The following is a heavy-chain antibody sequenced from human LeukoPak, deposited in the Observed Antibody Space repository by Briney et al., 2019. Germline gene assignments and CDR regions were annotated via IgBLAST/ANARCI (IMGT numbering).Heavy chain of an antibody. CDR3: AKNIARWLRSGSGMDV. CDR2: ISGSGGST. CDR1: GFTFSSYA. J-gene: IGHJ6*02. Sequence: GGSLRLPCAASGFTFSSYAMSWVRQAPGKGLEWVSAISGSGGSTYYADSVKGRFTISRDNSKNTLYLQMNSLRAEDTAVYYCAKNIARWLRSGSGMDVWGQGATVTVSS. D-gene: IGHD5-12*01. V-gene: IGHV3-23*01.